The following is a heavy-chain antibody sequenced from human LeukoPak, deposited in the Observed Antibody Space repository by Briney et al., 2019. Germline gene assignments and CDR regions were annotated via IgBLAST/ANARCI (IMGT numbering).Heavy chain of an antibody. Sequence: PGGSLRLSCAASGFTFSSYAMHWVRQAPGKGLEWVAVISYDGSNKYYADSVKGRFTISRDNSKNTLYLQMNSLRAEDTAVYYRARDAALYYYDSSGYQTFFDYWGQGTLVTVSS. V-gene: IGHV3-30-3*01. CDR2: ISYDGSNK. J-gene: IGHJ4*02. CDR1: GFTFSSYA. CDR3: ARDAALYYYDSSGYQTFFDY. D-gene: IGHD3-22*01.